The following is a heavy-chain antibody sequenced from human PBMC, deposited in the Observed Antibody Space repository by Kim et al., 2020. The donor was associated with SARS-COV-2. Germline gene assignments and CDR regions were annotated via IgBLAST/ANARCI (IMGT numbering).Heavy chain of an antibody. D-gene: IGHD2-2*01. V-gene: IGHV3-48*02. J-gene: IGHJ4*02. CDR3: ARGYCSSSRCYAGPDY. Sequence: DSVKGRFTISRDNSENSQFLQMNSLRDDDTAVYYCARGYCSSSRCYAGPDYWGQGTLVTGST.